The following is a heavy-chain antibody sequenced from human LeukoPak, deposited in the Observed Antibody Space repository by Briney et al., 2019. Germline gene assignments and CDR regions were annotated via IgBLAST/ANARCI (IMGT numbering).Heavy chain of an antibody. Sequence: GGSLRLSCAASGFTVSSNYMSWVRRAPGKWLEWVSVIYSGGSTYYADSVKGRFTIPRDNAKNSLYLQMNSLRAEDTALYYCARTKGQQLVLYYFDYWGQGTLVTVSS. D-gene: IGHD6-13*01. V-gene: IGHV3-53*01. CDR1: GFTVSSNY. CDR2: IYSGGST. J-gene: IGHJ4*02. CDR3: ARTKGQQLVLYYFDY.